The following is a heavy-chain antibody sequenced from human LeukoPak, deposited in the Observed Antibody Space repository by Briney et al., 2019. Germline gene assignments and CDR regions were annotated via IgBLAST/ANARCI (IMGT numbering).Heavy chain of an antibody. V-gene: IGHV4-61*01. Sequence: SSETLSLTCTVSGGSVSSGSYYWSWIRQPPGKGLEWIGYIYYSGSTNYNPSLKSRVTISVDPSKNQFSLKLSSVTAADTAVYYCASSRAAQVYYYFDYWGQGTLVTVSS. CDR2: IYYSGST. CDR1: GGSVSSGSYY. D-gene: IGHD6-6*01. CDR3: ASSRAAQVYYYFDY. J-gene: IGHJ4*02.